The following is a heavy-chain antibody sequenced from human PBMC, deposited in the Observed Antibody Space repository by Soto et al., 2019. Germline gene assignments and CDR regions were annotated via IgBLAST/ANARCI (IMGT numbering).Heavy chain of an antibody. CDR3: ITGFGSFVIP. CDR1: GFTFSYAW. Sequence: GGSLRLSCAASGFTFSYAWMNWVRHAPGKGLEWIGRIKSKSDGGTIDYAAPVNGRFIISRDDAKNTLYLQMSSLTSADTAVYYCITGFGSFVIPWGPGTLVTVSS. D-gene: IGHD3-3*01. CDR2: IKSKSDGGTI. V-gene: IGHV3-15*01. J-gene: IGHJ5*02.